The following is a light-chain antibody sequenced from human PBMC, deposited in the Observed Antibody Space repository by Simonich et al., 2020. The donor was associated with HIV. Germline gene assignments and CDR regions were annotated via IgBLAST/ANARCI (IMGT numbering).Light chain of an antibody. CDR3: MQGTHWPRT. V-gene: IGKV2-30*02. Sequence: DVVMTQSPLSLPVTLGQPASISCRSSQSLVHSDGNTYLNWFQQRPGQSPRRLIYKVSNRDSGVPDRFSGSGSGTDFTLKISRVEADDVGVYSCMQGTHWPRTFGQGTKVEIK. CDR1: QSLVHSDGNTY. J-gene: IGKJ1*01. CDR2: KVS.